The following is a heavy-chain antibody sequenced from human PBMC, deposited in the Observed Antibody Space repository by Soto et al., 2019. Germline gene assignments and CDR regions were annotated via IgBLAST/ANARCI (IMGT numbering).Heavy chain of an antibody. J-gene: IGHJ5*02. CDR1: GGSFSGYY. V-gene: IGHV4-34*01. Sequence: SETLSLTCAVYGGSFSGYYWSWIRQPPGKGLEWIGEINHSGSTNYNPSPKSRVTISVDTSKNQFSLKLSSVTAADTAVYYCAGITGTTSQYNWFDPWGQGTLVTVSS. D-gene: IGHD1-7*01. CDR3: AGITGTTSQYNWFDP. CDR2: INHSGST.